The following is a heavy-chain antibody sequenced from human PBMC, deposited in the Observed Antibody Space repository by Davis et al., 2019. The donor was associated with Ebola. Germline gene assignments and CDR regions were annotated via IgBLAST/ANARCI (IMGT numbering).Heavy chain of an antibody. Sequence: GESLKISCAASGFTVSSNYMSWVRQAPGKGLEWVSAISGSGGSTYYADSVKGRFTISRDNSKNTLYLQMNSLRAEDTAVYYCATLYGSFLGMDVWGQGTTVTVSS. CDR1: GFTVSSNY. D-gene: IGHD3-10*01. CDR3: ATLYGSFLGMDV. CDR2: ISGSGGST. V-gene: IGHV3-23*01. J-gene: IGHJ6*02.